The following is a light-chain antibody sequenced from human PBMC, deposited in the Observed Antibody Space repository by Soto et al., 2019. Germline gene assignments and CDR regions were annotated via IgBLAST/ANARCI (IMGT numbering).Light chain of an antibody. CDR3: HQHYDWPPIT. J-gene: IGKJ5*01. CDR1: QSVSSN. CDR2: GAS. Sequence: EIVMTQSPATLSVSPGDRATLSCRASQSVSSNLAWYQQQPGQAPTLLLFGASTRATGIAVRFSGSGCGTELTLTISSMQSEDFEVSYYHQHYDWPPITFGQGTRLEI. V-gene: IGKV3-15*01.